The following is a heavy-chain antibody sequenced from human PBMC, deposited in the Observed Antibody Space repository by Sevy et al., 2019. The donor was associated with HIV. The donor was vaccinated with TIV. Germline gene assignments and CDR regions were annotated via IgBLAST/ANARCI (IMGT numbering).Heavy chain of an antibody. Sequence: GESLKISCKVSGFTFSNSWIGWVRQMPGKGLVCMGIIYPGDSDTRYSPSFQGQVTIVADKSTATAYLEWTSLKASDTATYYCARRGGHVGKEDLLGYNGMEVWGQGTTVTVSS. CDR2: IYPGDSDT. V-gene: IGHV5-51*01. D-gene: IGHD2-15*01. J-gene: IGHJ6*02. CDR3: ARRGGHVGKEDLLGYNGMEV. CDR1: GFTFSNSW.